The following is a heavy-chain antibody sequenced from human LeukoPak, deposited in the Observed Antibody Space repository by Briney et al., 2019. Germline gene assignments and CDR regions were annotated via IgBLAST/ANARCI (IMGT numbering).Heavy chain of an antibody. CDR1: GGTFSSCA. CDR3: ARYAGYSYNYYYYMYV. Sequence: SVKVSFKASGGTFSSCAISWVRQAPAQGLEWMGGMIPIFGTANYAQKFQGRVTITADESTSTAYMELSSLRSEDTAVYYCARYAGYSYNYYYYMYVWGKGTTVSVSS. V-gene: IGHV1-69*13. CDR2: MIPIFGTA. J-gene: IGHJ6*03. D-gene: IGHD5-18*01.